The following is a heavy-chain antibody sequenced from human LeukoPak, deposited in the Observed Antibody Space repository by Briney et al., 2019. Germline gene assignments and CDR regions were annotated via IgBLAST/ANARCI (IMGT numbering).Heavy chain of an antibody. CDR1: GFTFSSYG. J-gene: IGHJ6*03. Sequence: PGGSLRLSCAASGFTFSSYGMSWVRQAPGKGLEWVSAISGSGGTTYYADSVKGRFTISRDNSNNTLYLQMNSLRAEDTAVYYCARDPYSGSYGNYYYYYMDVWGKGTTVTISS. D-gene: IGHD1-26*01. CDR2: ISGSGGTT. CDR3: ARDPYSGSYGNYYYYYMDV. V-gene: IGHV3-23*01.